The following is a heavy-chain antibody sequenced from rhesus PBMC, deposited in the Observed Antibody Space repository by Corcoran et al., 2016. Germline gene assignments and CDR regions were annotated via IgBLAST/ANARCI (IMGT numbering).Heavy chain of an antibody. CDR3: ARAAGYSYSYFDY. J-gene: IGHJ4*01. CDR2: IYGSGSST. D-gene: IGHD5-12*01. V-gene: IGHV4-169*01. Sequence: QLQLQESGPGLVTPSETLSVTCPVSGGSISSSYWIWIRQAPGKGLEWIGYIYGSGSSTNYNPSLKSRVTLSVDTSKNQLSLKLSSVTTADTAVYYCARAAGYSYSYFDYLGQGGLGTVPS. CDR1: GGSISSSY.